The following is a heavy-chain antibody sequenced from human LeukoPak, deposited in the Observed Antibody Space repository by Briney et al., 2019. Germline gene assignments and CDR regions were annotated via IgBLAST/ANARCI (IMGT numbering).Heavy chain of an antibody. J-gene: IGHJ5*02. CDR3: AREQIAAAGICWFDP. Sequence: TSETLSLTCTVSGGSISSGSYYWSWIRQPAGKGLEWIGSIYYSGSTYYNPSLKSRVTISVDTSKNQFSLKLSSVTAADTAVYYCAREQIAAAGICWFDPWGQGTLVTVSS. CDR2: IYYSGST. V-gene: IGHV4-39*07. D-gene: IGHD6-13*01. CDR1: GGSISSGSYY.